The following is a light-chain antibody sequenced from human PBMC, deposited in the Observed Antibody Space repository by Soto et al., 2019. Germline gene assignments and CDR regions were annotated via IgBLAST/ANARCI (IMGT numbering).Light chain of an antibody. CDR1: QSVSSSY. V-gene: IGKV3-20*01. J-gene: IGKJ1*01. Sequence: VLTHSPGTLSLSPGERATLSCRASQSVSSSYLAWYQQKPGQAPRLLIYGASSRATGIPDRFSGSGSGTDFTLTISRLEPEDFAVYYCQQYGSSPPSTFGQGTKVDIK. CDR3: QQYGSSPPST. CDR2: GAS.